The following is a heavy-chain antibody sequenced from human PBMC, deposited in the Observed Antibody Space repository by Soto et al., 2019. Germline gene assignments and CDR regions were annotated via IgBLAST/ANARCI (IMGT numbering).Heavy chain of an antibody. V-gene: IGHV1-69*13. CDR3: ARTPESIEDAFEI. Sequence: SVKVSCKASGGTFSSYAISWVRQAPGQGLEWMGGIIPIFGTANYAQKFQGRVTITADESTSTAYMELSSLRSEDTAVYYCARTPESIEDAFEIWGQGTMVTVSS. CDR1: GGTFSSYA. D-gene: IGHD6-6*01. CDR2: IIPIFGTA. J-gene: IGHJ3*02.